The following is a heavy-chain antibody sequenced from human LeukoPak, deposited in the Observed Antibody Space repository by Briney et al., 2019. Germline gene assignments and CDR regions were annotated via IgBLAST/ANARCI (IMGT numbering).Heavy chain of an antibody. J-gene: IGHJ4*02. CDR1: GYRFSDYW. Sequence: HGESLKISCKGSGYRFSDYWIGWVRQMPGKGLEWVGITYPGDSDTRYSPSFQGQVTIWADKSITTAYLQWSGLKASDTAMYYCARRVSTSPLFEYWGQGTLVTVSS. CDR3: ARRVSTSPLFEY. D-gene: IGHD5/OR15-5a*01. V-gene: IGHV5-51*01. CDR2: TYPGDSDT.